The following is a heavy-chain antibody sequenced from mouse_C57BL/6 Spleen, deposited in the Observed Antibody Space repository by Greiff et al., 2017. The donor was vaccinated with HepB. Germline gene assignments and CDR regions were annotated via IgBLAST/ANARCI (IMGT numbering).Heavy chain of an antibody. D-gene: IGHD1-1*01. V-gene: IGHV2-6*03. J-gene: IGHJ1*03. CDR1: GFSLTSYG. CDR3: ARGGYYGRNWYFDV. CDR2: IWSDGST. Sequence: QVQLQQSGPGLVAPSQSLSITCTVSGFSLTSYGVHWVRQPPGKGLEWLVVIWSDGSTTYNSALKSRLSISKDNSKSQVFLKMNSLQTDDTAMYYCARGGYYGRNWYFDVWGTGTTVTVSS.